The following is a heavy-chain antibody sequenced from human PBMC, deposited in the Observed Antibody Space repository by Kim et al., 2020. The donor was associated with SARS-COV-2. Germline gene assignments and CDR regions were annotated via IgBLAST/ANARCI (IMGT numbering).Heavy chain of an antibody. CDR1: GGSISSSNW. V-gene: IGHV4-4*02. Sequence: SETLSLTCAVSGGSISSSNWWSWVRQPPGKGLEWIGEIYHSGSTNYNPSLKSRVTISVDKSKNQFSLKLSSVTAADTAVYYCARRREGRFRIGGFFDYWGQGTLVTVSS. J-gene: IGHJ4*02. CDR3: ARRREGRFRIGGFFDY. D-gene: IGHD3-3*01. CDR2: IYHSGST.